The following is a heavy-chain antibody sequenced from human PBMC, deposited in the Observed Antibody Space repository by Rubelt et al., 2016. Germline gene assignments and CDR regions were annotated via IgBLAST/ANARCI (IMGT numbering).Heavy chain of an antibody. CDR3: ARENYGDYYFDY. CDR2: ISSSSSTI. J-gene: IGHJ4*02. CDR1: GFTFSSYS. D-gene: IGHD4-17*01. Sequence: EVQLVESGGGLVQPGGSLRLSCAASGFTFSSYSMNWVRQAPGTGLEWVSYISSSSSTIYYADSVKGRFTISRDNSKNTLYLQMNSLRAEDTAVYYCARENYGDYYFDYWGQGTLVTVSS. V-gene: IGHV3-48*01.